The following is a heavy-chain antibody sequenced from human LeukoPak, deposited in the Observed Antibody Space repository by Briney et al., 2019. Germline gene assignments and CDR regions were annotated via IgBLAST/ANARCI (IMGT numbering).Heavy chain of an antibody. J-gene: IGHJ3*02. D-gene: IGHD2-21*01. CDR3: ARQAPFYIHIPGDDAFDI. CDR2: IYPGDSDT. CDR1: GYSFTSYW. V-gene: IGHV5-51*01. Sequence: GESLKISCKGSGYSFTSYWIGWVRQMPGKGLEWMGIIYPGDSDTRYSPSFQGQVTISADQSIRTAYLQWNNLKASDTAMYYCARQAPFYIHIPGDDAFDIWGQGTMVTVSS.